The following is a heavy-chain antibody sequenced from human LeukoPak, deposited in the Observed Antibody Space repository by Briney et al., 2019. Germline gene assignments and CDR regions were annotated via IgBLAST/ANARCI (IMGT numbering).Heavy chain of an antibody. Sequence: SETLSLTCTVSGGSISSYYWSWIRQSPGKGLEWIGYIYYSGSTNYNPSLKSRVTISVDTSKNQFSLKLSSVTAADTAVYYCAREDRYCSGGSCYSWGQGTLVTVSS. J-gene: IGHJ4*02. CDR2: IYYSGST. CDR3: AREDRYCSGGSCYS. D-gene: IGHD2-15*01. V-gene: IGHV4-59*12. CDR1: GGSISSYY.